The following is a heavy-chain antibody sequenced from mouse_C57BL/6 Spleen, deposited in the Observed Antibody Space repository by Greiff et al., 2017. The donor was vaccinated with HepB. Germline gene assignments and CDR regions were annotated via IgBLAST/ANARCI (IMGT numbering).Heavy chain of an antibody. V-gene: IGHV1-9*01. J-gene: IGHJ1*03. Sequence: QVQLQQSGAELMKPGASVKLSCKATGYTFTGYWIEWVKQRPGHGLEWIGEILPGSGSTNYNEKFKGKATFTADTSSNTAYMQLISLTTEDSAIYYCARRVAYYSSWDLYFDVWGTGTTVTVSS. CDR1: GYTFTGYW. D-gene: IGHD2-5*01. CDR3: ARRVAYYSSWDLYFDV. CDR2: ILPGSGST.